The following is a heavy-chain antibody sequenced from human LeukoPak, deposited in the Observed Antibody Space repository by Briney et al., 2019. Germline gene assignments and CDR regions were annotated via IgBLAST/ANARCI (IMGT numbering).Heavy chain of an antibody. CDR3: GGGDPYCGGDCYWWFDY. CDR2: IIPIFGTA. Sequence: SVNVSCKASRGTFSSYAISWVGQAPGQGLEWMGGIIPIFGTANYAQKFQGRVTITADESKSTAYMELSGLRSEDPAVYYCGGGDPYCGGDCYWWFDYWGQGTLVTVSS. V-gene: IGHV1-69*13. J-gene: IGHJ4*02. CDR1: RGTFSSYA. D-gene: IGHD2-21*01.